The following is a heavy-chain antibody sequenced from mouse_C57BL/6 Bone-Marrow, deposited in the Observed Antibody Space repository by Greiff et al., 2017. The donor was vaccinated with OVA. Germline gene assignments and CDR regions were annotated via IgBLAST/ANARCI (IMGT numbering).Heavy chain of an antibody. V-gene: IGHV14-4*01. D-gene: IGHD2-5*01. CDR3: TTYSKPDDYAMDY. Sequence: EVQLQQSGAELVRPGASVKLSCTASGFNIKDDYMHWVKQRPEQGLEWIGWIDPENGDTEYASKFQGKATITADTSSNTAYLQLSSLTAEDTAVSYCTTYSKPDDYAMDYWGQGTSVTVSS. CDR1: GFNIKDDY. J-gene: IGHJ4*01. CDR2: IDPENGDT.